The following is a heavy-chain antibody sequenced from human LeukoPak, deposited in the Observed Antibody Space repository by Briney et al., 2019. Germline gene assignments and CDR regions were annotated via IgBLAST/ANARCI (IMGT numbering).Heavy chain of an antibody. J-gene: IGHJ6*02. CDR2: MCPGDSDT. CDR1: GGTFSSYA. V-gene: IGHV5-51*01. CDR3: ARHPDYYYGMDV. Sequence: KVSCKASGGTFSSYAISWVRQAPGQGLEWMGIMCPGDSDTRYSPSFQGQVTILADKSISTAYLQWSSLKASDTAMYYCARHPDYYYGMDVWGQGTTVTVSS.